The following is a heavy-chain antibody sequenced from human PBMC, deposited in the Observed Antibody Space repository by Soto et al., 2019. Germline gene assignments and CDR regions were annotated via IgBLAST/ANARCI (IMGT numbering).Heavy chain of an antibody. CDR1: GFTFSNYA. CDR2: VSGSSSYI. V-gene: IGHV3-21*01. CDR3: AREWVTYSSSSGCDY. Sequence: EVQLLESGGGLVQPGGSLRLSCAASGFTFSNYAMTWVRQAPGRGLEWVSGVSGSSSYIYYADSVKGRFTISRDNAKNSLYLQMNSLRAEDTAVYYCAREWVTYSSSSGCDYWGQGTLVTVSS. D-gene: IGHD6-6*01. J-gene: IGHJ4*02.